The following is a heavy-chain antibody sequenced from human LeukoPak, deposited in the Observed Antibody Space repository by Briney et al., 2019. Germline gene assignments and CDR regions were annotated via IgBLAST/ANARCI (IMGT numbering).Heavy chain of an antibody. D-gene: IGHD3-10*01. CDR3: VKDRVVRGLMGPFDY. CDR2: ISGSGGST. J-gene: IGHJ4*02. Sequence: GGSLRLSCVVSGITLSNYGMSWVRQAPGKGLEWVAGISGSGGSTNYADSVKGRFTISRDNSKKTLYLQMNSLRAEDTAVYYCVKDRVVRGLMGPFDYWGQGTLVTVSS. V-gene: IGHV3-23*01. CDR1: GITLSNYG.